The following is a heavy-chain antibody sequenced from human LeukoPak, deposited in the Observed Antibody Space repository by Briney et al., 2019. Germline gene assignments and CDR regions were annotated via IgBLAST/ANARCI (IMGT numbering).Heavy chain of an antibody. CDR3: AREVVPAANYYYYYYYMDV. CDR1: GYTFTGYY. Sequence: ASVKVSCKASGYTFTGYYMHWVRQAPGQGLEWMGWINPNSGGTNYAQKFQGRVTMTRDTSISTAYMELSRLRSDDTAVYYCAREVVPAANYYYYYYYMDVWGKGTTVTVSS. CDR2: INPNSGGT. D-gene: IGHD2-2*01. V-gene: IGHV1-2*02. J-gene: IGHJ6*03.